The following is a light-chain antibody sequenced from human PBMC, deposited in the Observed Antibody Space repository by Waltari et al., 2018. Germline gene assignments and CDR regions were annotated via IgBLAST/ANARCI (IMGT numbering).Light chain of an antibody. CDR2: TAS. V-gene: IGKV1-39*01. CDR3: QQSYSTPWT. CDR1: QTINTY. Sequence: DIQMTQSPSPLPSSVGDRVTLTCRASQTINTYLNWYQQKPGKAPKLLIYTASTLQSAVPSRFSGSGFGTDFTLTISSLQPEDFATYYCQQSYSTPWTFGQGTKVEIK. J-gene: IGKJ1*01.